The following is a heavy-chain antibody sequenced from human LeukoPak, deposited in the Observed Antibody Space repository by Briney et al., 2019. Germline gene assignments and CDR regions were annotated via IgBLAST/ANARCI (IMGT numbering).Heavy chain of an antibody. CDR3: ARGRCSSTSCYPFYLDY. V-gene: IGHV3-21*01. CDR1: GFTFSSYS. CDR2: ISSSSSYI. Sequence: GGSLRLSCAASGFTFSSYSMNWVRQAPGKGLEWVSSISSSSSYIYYADSVKGRFTISRDNAKDSLYLQMNSLRAEDTAVYYCARGRCSSTSCYPFYLDYWGQGTLVTVSS. J-gene: IGHJ4*02. D-gene: IGHD2-2*01.